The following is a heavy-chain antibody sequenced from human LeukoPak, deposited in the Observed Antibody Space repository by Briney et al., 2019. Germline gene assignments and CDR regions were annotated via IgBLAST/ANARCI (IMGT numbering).Heavy chain of an antibody. J-gene: IGHJ4*02. CDR3: ARELAGKSGTNYV. CDR1: GFPLNSYK. D-gene: IGHD1-26*01. Sequence: ASVKVSCKASGFPLNSYKINWVRQAPGQGLEWMGWVSDYNGRTNYAQKVQGRVTMKTDTSTTTAHMELRSLTTDDTAVYYCARELAGKSGTNYVWGQGTLVTVSS. CDR2: VSDYNGRT. V-gene: IGHV1-18*01.